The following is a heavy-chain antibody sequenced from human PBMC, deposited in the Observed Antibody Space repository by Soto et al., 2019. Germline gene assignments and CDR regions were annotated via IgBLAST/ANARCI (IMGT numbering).Heavy chain of an antibody. Sequence: SETLSLTCTVSGGSISSYYWNWIRQPPGKGLEWIGYIYYSGSTNYNPSLKRRVSISLDKSKNQFSLKLTSVTAADTAVYFCARTGKFYYYDMSGLPFDPWGPGVLVTVSS. D-gene: IGHD3-22*01. CDR3: ARTGKFYYYDMSGLPFDP. J-gene: IGHJ5*02. CDR1: GGSISSYY. V-gene: IGHV4-59*12. CDR2: IYYSGST.